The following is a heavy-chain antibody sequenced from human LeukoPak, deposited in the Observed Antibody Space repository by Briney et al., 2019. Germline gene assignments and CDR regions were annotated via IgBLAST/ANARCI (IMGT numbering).Heavy chain of an antibody. D-gene: IGHD3-9*01. CDR1: GFIFSSYW. Sequence: GGSLRLSCAASGFIFSSYWMSWVRQAPGKGLEWVANIKTDGSEKYYVDSVKGRFTISRDNSKNTLYLQMNSLRAEDTAVYYCAKASLRYFDWDAFDIWGQGTMVTVSS. CDR2: IKTDGSEK. V-gene: IGHV3-7*03. J-gene: IGHJ3*02. CDR3: AKASLRYFDWDAFDI.